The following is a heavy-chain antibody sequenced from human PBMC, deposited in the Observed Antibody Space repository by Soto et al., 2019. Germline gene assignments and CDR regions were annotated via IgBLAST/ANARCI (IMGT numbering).Heavy chain of an antibody. D-gene: IGHD3-10*01. CDR2: INHSGST. CDR1: GGSFSGYY. V-gene: IGHV4-34*01. CDR3: ARGRPYGSGSYYTGGDY. Sequence: QVQLQQWGAGLLKPSETLSLTCAVYGGSFSGYYWSWIRQPPGKGLEWIGEINHSGSTNYNPSLKSRVTISVDTSKNQFSLKLSSVTAADTAVYYCARGRPYGSGSYYTGGDYWGQGTLVTVSS. J-gene: IGHJ4*02.